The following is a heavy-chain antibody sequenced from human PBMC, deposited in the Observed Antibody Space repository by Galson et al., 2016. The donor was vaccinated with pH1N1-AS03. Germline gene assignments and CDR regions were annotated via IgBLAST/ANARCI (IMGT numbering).Heavy chain of an antibody. CDR2: LNSTSGNT. V-gene: IGHV1-3*01. D-gene: IGHD6-19*01. CDR1: GYSFINYA. CDR3: AKVRIMISSGWYGRFDY. Sequence: SVKVSCKASGYSFINYAIHWVRQAPGQRLEWMGWLNSTSGNTEYSQKFQGRVTITRDTSASTASMELSSLRSEDTAVYYCAKVRIMISSGWYGRFDYWGQGTLVTVSS. J-gene: IGHJ4*02.